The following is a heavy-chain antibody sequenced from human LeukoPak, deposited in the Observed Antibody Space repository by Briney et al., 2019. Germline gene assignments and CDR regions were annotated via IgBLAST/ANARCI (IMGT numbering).Heavy chain of an antibody. CDR2: ISGSGGST. CDR3: AKHDGYGVREYQLLYDY. J-gene: IGHJ4*02. Sequence: GGSLRLSCAASGFTFSSYAMSWVRQAPGKGLEWVSAISGSGGSTYYADSVKGRFTIPRDNSKNTLYLQMSSLRAEDTAVYYCAKHDGYGVREYQLLYDYWGQGTLVTVSS. CDR1: GFTFSSYA. V-gene: IGHV3-23*01. D-gene: IGHD2-2*02.